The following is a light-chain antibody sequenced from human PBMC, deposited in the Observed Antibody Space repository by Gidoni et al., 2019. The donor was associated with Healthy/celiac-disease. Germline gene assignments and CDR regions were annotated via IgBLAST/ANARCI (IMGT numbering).Light chain of an antibody. J-gene: IGKJ2*01. Sequence: EIVLTQSPATLSLSPGERATLSCRASPSVSSYLAWYQQKPGQAPRLLIYDASNRAPGIPARFSGSGSGTDFTLTISSLEPEDFAVYYCQQRSNWPPYTFXQXTKLEIQ. CDR1: PSVSSY. CDR2: DAS. V-gene: IGKV3-11*01. CDR3: QQRSNWPPYT.